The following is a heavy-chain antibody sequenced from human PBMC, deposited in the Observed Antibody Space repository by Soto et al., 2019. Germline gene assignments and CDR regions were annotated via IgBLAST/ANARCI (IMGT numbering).Heavy chain of an antibody. Sequence: EVELLESGGGLAQPGAALRLSCAASGFTFNKIAMSWVRQAPGKGLEWVSGISGSGTTIYYSDDVRGRFTISRDNSKNTVSLQMSSLRVEDTALYFCAKVGDYHWNTMDAWGQGTTVTVSS. CDR2: ISGSGTTI. V-gene: IGHV3-23*01. D-gene: IGHD1-20*01. CDR1: GFTFNKIA. CDR3: AKVGDYHWNTMDA. J-gene: IGHJ6*02.